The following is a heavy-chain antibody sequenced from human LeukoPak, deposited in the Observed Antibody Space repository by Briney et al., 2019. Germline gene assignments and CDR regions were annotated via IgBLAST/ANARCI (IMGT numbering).Heavy chain of an antibody. CDR3: AKDSRGLGMVRGAFDI. V-gene: IGHV3-48*01. D-gene: IGHD3-10*01. CDR2: MSSGGSTI. J-gene: IGHJ3*02. CDR1: GFTFSPYS. Sequence: GGSLRLSCAASGFTFSPYSVNWVRQAPGKGLEWVSYMSSGGSTIYYADSVKGRFTISRDNAKNSLYLQMNSLRAEDTAVYYCAKDSRGLGMVRGAFDIWGQRTMVTVSS.